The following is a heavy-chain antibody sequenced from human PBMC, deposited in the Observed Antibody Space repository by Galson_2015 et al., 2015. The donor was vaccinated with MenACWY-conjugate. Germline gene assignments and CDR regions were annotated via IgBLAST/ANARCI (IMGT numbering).Heavy chain of an antibody. V-gene: IGHV2-5*02. J-gene: IGHJ3*02. CDR2: IYWDDDK. CDR1: GFSLGTSGVG. CDR3: AQGDVFEI. Sequence: PALVRPPPPLTLPCTFSGFSLGTSGVGVGWIRQPPGKALEWLALIYWDDDKRYSPSLKSRLTITKDTSKNQVVLTMTNMDPVDTATYYCAQGDVFEIWGQGTLVTVSS.